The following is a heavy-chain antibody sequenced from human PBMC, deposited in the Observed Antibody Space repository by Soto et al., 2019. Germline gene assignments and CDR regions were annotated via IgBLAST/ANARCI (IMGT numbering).Heavy chain of an antibody. V-gene: IGHV4-59*01. Sequence: PSETLSLTCFVSGSSISSNYGSWIRQPPGKGLEWIGYIYYSGNTNYNPSLKSRVIISIDTSKNHFFLKLSSVTAADTAVYYCARGPYYYYYGLDVWGQGTTVTVS. CDR2: IYYSGNT. CDR3: ARGPYYYYYGLDV. CDR1: GSSISSNY. J-gene: IGHJ6*02.